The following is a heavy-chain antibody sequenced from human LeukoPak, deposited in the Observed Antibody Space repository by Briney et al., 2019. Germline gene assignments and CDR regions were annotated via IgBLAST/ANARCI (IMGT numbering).Heavy chain of an antibody. V-gene: IGHV3-23*01. J-gene: IGHJ5*02. CDR3: ATTYIYNGIPGWFDP. CDR1: ATTFTTLA. D-gene: IGHD1-14*01. Sequence: GSLSLSCAASATTFTTLAMSCVRQITRKRLEWVSSICDSGVVTNSADTVQGRFHTSRDNSKNTLYLHMDNLRCADTAVYYCATTYIYNGIPGWFDPWGQGTQVTVSS. CDR2: ICDSGVVT.